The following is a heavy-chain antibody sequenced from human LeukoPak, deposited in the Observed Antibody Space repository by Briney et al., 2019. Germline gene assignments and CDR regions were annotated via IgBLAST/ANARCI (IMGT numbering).Heavy chain of an antibody. CDR2: INPNSGRT. Sequence: ASVKVSCKTSGYSFIDYYMHWVRQAPGQGLEWMGWINPNSGRTSTAQKFQGRITMTRDTSITPVYMEVTWLTSDDTAIYYCARADRLDGSPYLIGPWGQGTLVTVSS. CDR3: ARADRLDGSPYLIGP. CDR1: GYSFIDYY. J-gene: IGHJ5*02. V-gene: IGHV1-2*02. D-gene: IGHD1-26*01.